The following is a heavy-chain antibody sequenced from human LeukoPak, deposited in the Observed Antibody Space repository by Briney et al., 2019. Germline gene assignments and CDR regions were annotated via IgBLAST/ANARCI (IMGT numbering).Heavy chain of an antibody. D-gene: IGHD3-22*01. CDR1: GYTFTGSY. CDR3: ARGYYDSSDYEYFQH. Sequence: ASVKVSCKASGYTFTGSYMHWVRQAPGQGLEWMGWINPNSGGTNYAQKFQDRVTVTRDTSISTAYMELSRLRSDDTAVYYCARGYYDSSDYEYFQHWGQGTLVTVSS. J-gene: IGHJ1*01. V-gene: IGHV1-2*02. CDR2: INPNSGGT.